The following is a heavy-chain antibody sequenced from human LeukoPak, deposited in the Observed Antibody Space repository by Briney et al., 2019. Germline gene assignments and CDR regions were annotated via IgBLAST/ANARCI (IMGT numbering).Heavy chain of an antibody. V-gene: IGHV3-23*01. CDR1: GFTVYNNG. J-gene: IGHJ4*02. CDR3: SGHGSSSY. D-gene: IGHD6-13*01. Sequence: GGSLRLSCAASGFTVYNNGLSWFRQAPGKGLEWVSDISGGGNTYYAESVKGRFTISRDNSKNTLYLQMNSLRAEETALYYASGHGSSSYWGQGTLVAVSS. CDR2: ISGGGNT.